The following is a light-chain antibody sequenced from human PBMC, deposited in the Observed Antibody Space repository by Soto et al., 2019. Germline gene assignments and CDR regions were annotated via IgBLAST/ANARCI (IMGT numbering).Light chain of an antibody. J-gene: IGLJ2*01. CDR2: GNS. CDR1: SSNIGAGYD. V-gene: IGLV1-40*01. CDR3: QAFDSSLRGSV. Sequence: QSVLTQPPSVSGAPGQRVSISCTGSSSNIGAGYDVHWYQQLPGTAPNLLIYGNSNRPSGVPDRFSGSKSGTSASLAITGLQAEDEADYYCQAFDSSLRGSVCGGGTKVTVL.